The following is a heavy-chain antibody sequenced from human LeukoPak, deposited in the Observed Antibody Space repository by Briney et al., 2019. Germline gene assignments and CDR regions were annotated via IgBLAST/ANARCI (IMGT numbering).Heavy chain of an antibody. CDR1: GFTFSSYA. D-gene: IGHD3-22*01. V-gene: IGHV3-23*01. Sequence: GGSLRLSCVGSGFTFSSYAMSWVRQAPGKGLEWVSAISGSGGSTYYADSVKGRFTISRDNSKNTLYLQMNSLRAEDTAVYYCAKDRLKWDYYDSSGYSPNWFDPWGQGTLVTVSS. CDR2: ISGSGGST. J-gene: IGHJ5*02. CDR3: AKDRLKWDYYDSSGYSPNWFDP.